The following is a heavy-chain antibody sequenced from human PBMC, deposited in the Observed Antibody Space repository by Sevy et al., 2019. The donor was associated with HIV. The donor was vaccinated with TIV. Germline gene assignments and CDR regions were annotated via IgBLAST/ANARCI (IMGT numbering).Heavy chain of an antibody. D-gene: IGHD2-2*01. J-gene: IGHJ6*02. Sequence: SETLSLTCAVYGGSFSGYYWSWIRQPPGKGLEWIGEINHSGSTNYNPSLKSRVTISVDTSKNQFSLKLSSVTAADTAVYYCARGRRRGGCSITSCWQKNYYYYGMDVWGQGTTVTVSS. CDR3: ARGRRRGGCSITSCWQKNYYYYGMDV. CDR2: INHSGST. CDR1: GGSFSGYY. V-gene: IGHV4-34*01.